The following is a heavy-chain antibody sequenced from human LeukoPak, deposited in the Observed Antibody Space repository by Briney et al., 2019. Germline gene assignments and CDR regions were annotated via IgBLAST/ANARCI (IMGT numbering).Heavy chain of an antibody. Sequence: GGSLRLSCATSGFNFNNYGMPWVRQAPDKGLEWVAVISYDGSVKYYGDSVEGRFTISRDNSEKTLYLHMNSLRTEDTAVYYCAKRPQLLWFGQGKNDAFDLWGQGTMVIVSS. CDR1: GFNFNNYG. CDR2: ISYDGSVK. J-gene: IGHJ3*01. CDR3: AKRPQLLWFGQGKNDAFDL. D-gene: IGHD3-10*01. V-gene: IGHV3-30*18.